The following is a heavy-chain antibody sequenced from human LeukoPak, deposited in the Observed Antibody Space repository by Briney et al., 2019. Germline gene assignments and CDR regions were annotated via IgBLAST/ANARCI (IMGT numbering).Heavy chain of an antibody. V-gene: IGHV4-61*02. CDR1: GASISSGSDY. CDR2: VHTSGNP. D-gene: IGHD3-16*01. Sequence: SETLSLTCSVSGASISSGSDYWSWIRQPAGKALEWIGRVHTSGNPNYNPSLENRVSISVDRSKNQFSLQLNSVTAADTAVYYCARDGGDLGPGTIRGARFYYYYVDVWGKGTAVIVSS. J-gene: IGHJ6*03. CDR3: ARDGGDLGPGTIRGARFYYYYVDV.